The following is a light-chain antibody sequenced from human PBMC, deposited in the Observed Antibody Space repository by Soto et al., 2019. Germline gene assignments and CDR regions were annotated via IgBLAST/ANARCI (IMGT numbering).Light chain of an antibody. Sequence: QAVVTQEPSLTVSPGGTVTLTCGSSTGAVTSGHHPYWLQQKPGQAPRTLIYHTTNTLSWTPARFSGSLLGGKAALTLSGAQPEDEALYYCLLTHSGPWVFGGGTKLTVL. CDR1: TGAVTSGHH. CDR3: LLTHSGPWV. J-gene: IGLJ3*02. CDR2: HTT. V-gene: IGLV7-46*01.